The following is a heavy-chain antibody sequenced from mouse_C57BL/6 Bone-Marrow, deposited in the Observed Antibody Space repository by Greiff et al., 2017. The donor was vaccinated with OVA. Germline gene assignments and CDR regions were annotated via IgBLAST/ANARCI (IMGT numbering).Heavy chain of an antibody. J-gene: IGHJ2*01. V-gene: IGHV14-3*01. CDR1: GFNIKNTY. Sequence: EVMLVESVAELVRPGASVKLSCTASGFNIKNTYMHWVKQRPEQGLEWIGRIDPGNGNTKYDPKFQGKATLTADTSSNTAYLQLSSLTSEDTAIYYCALFYGSSRNFFDYGRQGPTIPVS. D-gene: IGHD1-1*01. CDR3: ALFYGSSRNFFDY. CDR2: IDPGNGNT.